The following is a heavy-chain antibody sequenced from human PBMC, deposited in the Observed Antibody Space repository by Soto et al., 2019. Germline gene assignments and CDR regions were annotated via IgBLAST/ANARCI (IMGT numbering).Heavy chain of an antibody. Sequence: EVQLVESGGGLVQPGGSLRLSCAASGFTFSSYSMNWVRQAPGKGLEWVSYISSSSSTMYYADSVKGRFTISRDNAKNSLYLQMNSLRAEDTAVYYCAREGYCSSTSCYWDYSNYIPNWFDPWGQGTLVTVSS. CDR2: ISSSSSTM. V-gene: IGHV3-48*01. J-gene: IGHJ5*02. CDR1: GFTFSSYS. CDR3: AREGYCSSTSCYWDYSNYIPNWFDP. D-gene: IGHD2-2*01.